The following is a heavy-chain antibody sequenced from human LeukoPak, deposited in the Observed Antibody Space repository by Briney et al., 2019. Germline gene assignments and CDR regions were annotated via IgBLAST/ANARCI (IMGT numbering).Heavy chain of an antibody. J-gene: IGHJ1*01. CDR1: GFTFNTCG. V-gene: IGHV3-30*03. Sequence: GGSLRLSCAASGFTFNTCGMHWVRQAPGKGLEWLAVISYDGSNKYFADSVEGQLVVSRDNSNNTLYLHMNTLRPDDTAIYYCAAYHASGTFGYFQHWGQGTLVTVSS. CDR2: ISYDGSNK. CDR3: AAYHASGTFGYFQH. D-gene: IGHD1-7*01.